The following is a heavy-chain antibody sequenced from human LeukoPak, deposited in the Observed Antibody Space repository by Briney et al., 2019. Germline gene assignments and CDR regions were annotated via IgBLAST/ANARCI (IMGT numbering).Heavy chain of an antibody. V-gene: IGHV5-51*01. Sequence: GESLKISCKGSGYRFTNYWIGWVRQMPGKALEWMGIIYPGDSNTRYSPSFQGQVTISADKSINTAYVQWSSLKASDTAMYYCARRVVNNRNWYFNLWGRGTLVTVSS. CDR1: GYRFTNYW. D-gene: IGHD4-23*01. CDR3: ARRVVNNRNWYFNL. CDR2: IYPGDSNT. J-gene: IGHJ2*01.